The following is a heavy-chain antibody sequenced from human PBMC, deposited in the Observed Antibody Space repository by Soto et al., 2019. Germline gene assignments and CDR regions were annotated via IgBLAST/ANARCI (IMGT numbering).Heavy chain of an antibody. V-gene: IGHV1-3*05. CDR1: GYTFTSYA. Sequence: QVQLVQSGAEEKKPGASVKVSCKASGYTFTSYAMHWVRQAPGQRLEWMGWINAGNGNTKYSQKFQGRVTITRDTAASTADMELGSLRSEDTAVDYCARGTPVWFAPWGQGTLVTVSS. D-gene: IGHD3-10*01. CDR3: ARGTPVWFAP. J-gene: IGHJ5*02. CDR2: INAGNGNT.